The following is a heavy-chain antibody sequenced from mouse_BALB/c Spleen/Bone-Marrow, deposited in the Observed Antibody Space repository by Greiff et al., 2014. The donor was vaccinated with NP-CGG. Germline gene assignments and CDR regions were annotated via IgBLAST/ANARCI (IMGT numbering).Heavy chain of an antibody. CDR2: IYPSDSET. V-gene: IGHV1-74*01. CDR3: ASPSDGNPFAY. CDR1: GYSFTSYW. J-gene: IGHJ3*01. Sequence: QVQLQQSGPQLVRPGASVKISCKASGYSFTSYWMHWVKQRPRQGLEWIGMIYPSDSETRLNQKFKDKVTLTVDKSSSTAYMQLSSPTSEDSAVYYCASPSDGNPFAYWGQGTLVTVSA. D-gene: IGHD2-1*01.